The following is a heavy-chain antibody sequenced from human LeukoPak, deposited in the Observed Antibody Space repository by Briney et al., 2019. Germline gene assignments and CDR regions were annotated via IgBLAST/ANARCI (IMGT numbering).Heavy chain of an antibody. CDR3: AKVLEYTTLDSSGYYSGFDY. CDR1: GFTFSNAW. D-gene: IGHD3-22*01. V-gene: IGHV3-23*01. CDR2: ISGSGGST. Sequence: GGSLRLSCAASGFTFSNAWMSWVRQAPGKGLEWVSAISGSGGSTYYADSVKGRFTISRDNSKNTLYLQMNSLRAEDTAVYYCAKVLEYTTLDSSGYYSGFDYWGQGTLVTVSS. J-gene: IGHJ4*02.